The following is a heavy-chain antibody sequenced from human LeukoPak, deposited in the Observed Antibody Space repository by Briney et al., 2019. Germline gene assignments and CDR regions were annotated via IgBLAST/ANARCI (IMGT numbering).Heavy chain of an antibody. J-gene: IGHJ4*02. CDR2: FAWDESAI. D-gene: IGHD3-3*01. CDR3: VTEFWYRFDY. V-gene: IGHV3-7*01. CDR1: GFNFRRYN. Sequence: GGSLRLSCITSGFNFRRYNMAWVRQAPGKGLEWLATFAWDESAIEYADSVRGRFTISRDNAKNSVHLQMTGLRAEDTAVYFCVTEFWYRFDYWGQGTLVTVSS.